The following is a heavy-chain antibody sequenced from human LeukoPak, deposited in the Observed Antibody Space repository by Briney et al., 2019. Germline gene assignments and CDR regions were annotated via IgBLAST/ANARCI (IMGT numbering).Heavy chain of an antibody. CDR2: ISGSGGGT. CDR1: GYPFSSYA. Sequence: PGGSLRLSCAASGYPFSSYAMRWVPQAPGKGLEWVPAISGSGGGTYYADSEEGRVTISRDNSKSTLYLQMNSLRAEDTAVYYCAKVPTWMQALYFDYWGQGTLVTVSS. CDR3: AKVPTWMQALYFDY. D-gene: IGHD5-12*01. V-gene: IGHV3-23*01. J-gene: IGHJ4*02.